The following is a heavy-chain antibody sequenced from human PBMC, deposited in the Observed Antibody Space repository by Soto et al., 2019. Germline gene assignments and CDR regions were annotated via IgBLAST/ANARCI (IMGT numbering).Heavy chain of an antibody. CDR2: IYHSGST. D-gene: IGHD3-22*01. V-gene: IGHV4-38-2*02. CDR3: AREDYYDSSGYYDFDY. CDR1: GYSISSGYY. Sequence: PSDTLSLTCAVSGYSISSGYYWGWIRPPPGKGLEWIGSIYHSGSTYYNPSLKSRVTISVDTSKNQFSLKLSSVTAADTAVYYCAREDYYDSSGYYDFDYWGQGTLVTVSS. J-gene: IGHJ4*02.